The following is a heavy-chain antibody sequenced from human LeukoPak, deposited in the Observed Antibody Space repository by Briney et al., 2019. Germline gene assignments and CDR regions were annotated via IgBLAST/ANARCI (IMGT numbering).Heavy chain of an antibody. V-gene: IGHV3-74*01. D-gene: IGHD3-10*01. J-gene: IGHJ4*02. CDR1: GFTFRNYW. CDR2: IEGDGSRT. CDR3: ARATSGTSYEY. Sequence: PGGSLRLSCAASGFTFRNYWMHWVRQAPGKGLVWVSSIEGDGSRTNYADSVKGRFTISRDNAENTLYLQMNSPRGEDTAVYFCARATSGTSYEYWGQGTLVTVSS.